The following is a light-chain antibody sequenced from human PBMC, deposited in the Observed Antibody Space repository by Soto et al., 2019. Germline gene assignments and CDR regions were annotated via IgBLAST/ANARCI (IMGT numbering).Light chain of an antibody. CDR1: SSDIGGFNY. J-gene: IGLJ1*01. CDR3: CSYAGRYTFV. CDR2: DVT. Sequence: QSVLTQPRSVSGSPGQSVTISCTETSSDIGGFNYVSWYQQHPGKVPKLMIHDVTKRPSGVPDRFSASKSGNTASLTISGLQAEDEADYYCCSYAGRYTFVFGSGTKVTVL. V-gene: IGLV2-11*01.